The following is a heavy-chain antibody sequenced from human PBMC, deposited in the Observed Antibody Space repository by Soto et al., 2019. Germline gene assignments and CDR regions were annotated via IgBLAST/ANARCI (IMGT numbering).Heavy chain of an antibody. CDR1: GFTFTSSA. CDR2: IIVYSGNT. J-gene: IGHJ4*02. Sequence: SVKVSCKASGFTFTSSAVQWVRQARGQWLEWIGWIIVYSGNTNYAQKLQDRVTITRDTSTSTAYMELRSLRSDDTAVYYCARKAYCSSTSCYVFDYWGQGTLVTVSS. V-gene: IGHV1-58*01. CDR3: ARKAYCSSTSCYVFDY. D-gene: IGHD2-2*01.